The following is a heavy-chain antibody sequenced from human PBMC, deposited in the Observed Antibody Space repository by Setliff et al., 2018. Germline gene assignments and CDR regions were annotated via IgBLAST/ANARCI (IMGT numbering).Heavy chain of an antibody. J-gene: IGHJ6*02. CDR1: GYSFTSYW. D-gene: IGHD5-18*01. V-gene: IGHV5-51*06. CDR2: IYPGNSDA. CDR3: ARVTPDYYYYYGMDV. Sequence: GESLKISCKGSGYSFTSYWTGWVRQMPGKGLEWMGIIYPGNSDARYSPSFQGQATIPADKSISTAYLQWGRLKASDTAMYFCARVTPDYYYYYGMDVWVQGTTITVSS.